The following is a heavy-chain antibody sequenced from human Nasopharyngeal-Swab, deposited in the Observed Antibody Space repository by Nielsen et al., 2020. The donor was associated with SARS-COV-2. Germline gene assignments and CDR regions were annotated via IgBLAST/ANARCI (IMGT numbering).Heavy chain of an antibody. J-gene: IGHJ4*02. CDR1: GYTFTSYY. Sequence: ASVKVSCKASGYTFTSYYMHWVRQAPGQGLEWMGIINPSGGSTSYAQKFQGRVTMTRDTSTSTVYMELSSLRSEDTAVYYCARAFCSSTSCFDYRNYEFLDYWGQGTLVTVSS. D-gene: IGHD2-2*01. CDR3: ARAFCSSTSCFDYRNYEFLDY. CDR2: INPSGGST. V-gene: IGHV1-46*01.